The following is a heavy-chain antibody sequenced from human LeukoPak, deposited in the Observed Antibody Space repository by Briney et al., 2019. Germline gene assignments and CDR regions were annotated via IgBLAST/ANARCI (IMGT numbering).Heavy chain of an antibody. J-gene: IGHJ4*02. Sequence: ASVKVSCKASGYTFTSYYMHWVRQAPGQGLEWMGIINPSGGSTSYAQKFQGRVTMTRDTSTSTVYMELSSLRSEDTAVYYCARAPYYYDSSGYYDFDYWGQGTLATVSS. CDR1: GYTFTSYY. CDR2: INPSGGST. V-gene: IGHV1-46*01. D-gene: IGHD3-22*01. CDR3: ARAPYYYDSSGYYDFDY.